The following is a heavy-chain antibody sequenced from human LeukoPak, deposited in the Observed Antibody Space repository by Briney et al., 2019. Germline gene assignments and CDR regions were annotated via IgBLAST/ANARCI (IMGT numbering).Heavy chain of an antibody. Sequence: ASVKVSCKPTGYTFTTYGISWVRQAPGQGLEWMGWISVYNGDTKYAQKFQGRVTMTTGTSTSTAYMELRSLRSDDTAVYYCARDSVAVRPGWFDPWGQGTLVTVSS. CDR3: ARDSVAVRPGWFDP. J-gene: IGHJ5*02. D-gene: IGHD6-6*01. CDR1: GYTFTTYG. V-gene: IGHV1-18*01. CDR2: ISVYNGDT.